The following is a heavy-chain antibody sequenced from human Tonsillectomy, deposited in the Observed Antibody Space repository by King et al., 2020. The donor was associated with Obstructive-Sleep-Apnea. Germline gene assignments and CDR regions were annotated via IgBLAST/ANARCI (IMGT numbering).Heavy chain of an antibody. Sequence: VQLVESGGVVVQPGGSLRLSCAASGFTFDDYTMHWVRQAPGKGLEWVSLISWDGGNTYYADSVKGRFTISRDNSKNSLYLQMNSLRTEDTALYYCAGAYYYGSGSYNPHFDYWGQGTLVTVSS. D-gene: IGHD3-10*01. CDR2: ISWDGGNT. CDR1: GFTFDDYT. V-gene: IGHV3-43*01. J-gene: IGHJ4*02. CDR3: AGAYYYGSGSYNPHFDY.